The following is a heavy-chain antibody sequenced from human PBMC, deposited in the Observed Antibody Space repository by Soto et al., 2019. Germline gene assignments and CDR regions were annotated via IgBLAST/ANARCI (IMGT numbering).Heavy chain of an antibody. CDR1: GHSFTNYW. Sequence: PGESLKISCNGSGHSFTNYWIAWVRQMPGKGLEWVGIIYLGDSDARYSPSFQGQVTISADKSISTAYLQWSSLKASDTAMYYCARRIVECGGDCFRFDPWGQGTLVTVSS. CDR3: ARRIVECGGDCFRFDP. D-gene: IGHD2-21*02. J-gene: IGHJ5*02. V-gene: IGHV5-51*01. CDR2: IYLGDSDA.